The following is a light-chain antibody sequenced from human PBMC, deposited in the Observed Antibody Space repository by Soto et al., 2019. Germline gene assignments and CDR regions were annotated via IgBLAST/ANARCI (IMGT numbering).Light chain of an antibody. Sequence: AIQLTQSPSSVSASVGDTVTITCRASQGISNALAWYQQIPGKPPKLLIYDASTLESGVPSRFSGSGSGTDFTLTISSLQPGDFATYYCQQFNGFPTFGQGTRLEIQ. CDR1: QGISNA. V-gene: IGKV1-13*02. CDR3: QQFNGFPT. J-gene: IGKJ5*01. CDR2: DAS.